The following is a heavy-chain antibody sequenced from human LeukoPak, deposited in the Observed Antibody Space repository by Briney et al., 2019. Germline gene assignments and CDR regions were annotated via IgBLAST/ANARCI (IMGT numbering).Heavy chain of an antibody. CDR1: GGSISSSSYY. CDR3: ARAYYCSGGSCYFQHDAFDI. D-gene: IGHD2-15*01. Sequence: PSETLSLTCTVSGGSISSSSYYWGWIRQPPGKGLEWIGYIYYSGSTNYNPSLKSRVTISVDTSKNQFSLKLSSVTAADTAVYYCARAYYCSGGSCYFQHDAFDIWGQGTMVTVSS. CDR2: IYYSGST. V-gene: IGHV4-61*05. J-gene: IGHJ3*02.